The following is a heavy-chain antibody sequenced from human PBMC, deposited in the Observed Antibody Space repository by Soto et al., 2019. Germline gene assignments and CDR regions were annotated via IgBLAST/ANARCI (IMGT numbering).Heavy chain of an antibody. D-gene: IGHD1-26*01. CDR2: INPHGGST. V-gene: IGHV1-46*01. Sequence: AASVKVSCKAPRDTFTSYYINWVRQAPGQGLEWMGVINPHGGSTAYAQKFKGRVTLTRDTSASTVYMEVSSLTSEDTAMYYCARSXGGNFGIIIEGTNWFAPWGQGTLVTVSS. CDR1: RDTFTSYY. J-gene: IGHJ5*02. CDR3: ARSXGGNFGIIIEGTNWFAP.